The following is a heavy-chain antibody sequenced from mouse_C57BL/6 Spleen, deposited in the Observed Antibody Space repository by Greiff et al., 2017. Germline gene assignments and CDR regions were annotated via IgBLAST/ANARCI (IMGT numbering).Heavy chain of an antibody. J-gene: IGHJ2*01. CDR3: AIELTTVVAVDY. V-gene: IGHV1-74*01. Sequence: VQLQQPGAELVKPGASVKVSCKASGYTFTSYWMHWVKQRPGQGLEWIGRIHPSDSDTNYNQKFKGKATLTVDKSSSTAYMQLSRLTSEYSAVYYCAIELTTVVAVDYWGQGTTLTVSS. D-gene: IGHD1-1*01. CDR1: GYTFTSYW. CDR2: IHPSDSDT.